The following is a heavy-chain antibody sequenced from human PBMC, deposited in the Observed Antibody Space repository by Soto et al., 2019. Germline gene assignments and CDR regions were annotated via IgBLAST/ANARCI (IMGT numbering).Heavy chain of an antibody. CDR2: LNDRGDTT. D-gene: IGHD6-19*01. CDR3: AKDATRTNGWYHFDY. J-gene: IGHJ4*02. V-gene: IGHV3-23*01. Sequence: XESLSLSCAASGFTVSYFSMGWVRQAPGKGLEWVSVLNDRGDTTYYTDSVKGRFTISRDNSKNTLYLRMNSLRAEDTAVYYCAKDATRTNGWYHFDYWGQGALVTVSS. CDR1: GFTVSYFS.